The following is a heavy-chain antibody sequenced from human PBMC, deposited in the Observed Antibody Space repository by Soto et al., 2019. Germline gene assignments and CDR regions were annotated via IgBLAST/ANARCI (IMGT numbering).Heavy chain of an antibody. V-gene: IGHV4-39*02. Sequence: SETLSLTCTLSGASIISSYYYWGWIRHPPVKGLDWFGGILYSGNTHHNPSLKTRVSVSVDTSTNQLSLKLSSVTAADTAVYYCARDFGVVIMARLRYGMDVWGQGTTVTVSS. D-gene: IGHD3-3*01. J-gene: IGHJ6*02. CDR1: GASIISSYYY. CDR3: ARDFGVVIMARLRYGMDV. CDR2: ILYSGNT.